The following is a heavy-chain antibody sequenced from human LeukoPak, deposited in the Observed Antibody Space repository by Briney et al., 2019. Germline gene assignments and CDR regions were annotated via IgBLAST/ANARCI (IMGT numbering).Heavy chain of an antibody. J-gene: IGHJ4*02. CDR3: ARDARWLLY. CDR1: GFTFSSYW. D-gene: IGHD2-15*01. Sequence: GGSLRLSCAASGFTFSSYWRSWVRQAPGKGLEWVANIKQDGSEKYYVDPVKGQFTISRDNAKNSLYLQMNSLRAEDTAVYYCARDARWLLYWGQGTLVTVSS. CDR2: IKQDGSEK. V-gene: IGHV3-7*01.